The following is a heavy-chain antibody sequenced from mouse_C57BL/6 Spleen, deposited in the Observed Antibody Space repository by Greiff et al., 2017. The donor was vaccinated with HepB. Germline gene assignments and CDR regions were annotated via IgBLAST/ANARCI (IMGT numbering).Heavy chain of an antibody. CDR1: GYAFSSSW. CDR3: ARSRDPAWFAY. Sequence: VQVVESGPELVKPGASVKISCKASGYAFSSSWMNWVKQRPGKGLEWIGRIYPGDGDTNYNGKFKGKATLTADKSSSTAYMQLSSLTSEDSAVYFCARSRDPAWFAYWGQGTLVTVSA. D-gene: IGHD3-3*01. J-gene: IGHJ3*01. CDR2: IYPGDGDT. V-gene: IGHV1-82*01.